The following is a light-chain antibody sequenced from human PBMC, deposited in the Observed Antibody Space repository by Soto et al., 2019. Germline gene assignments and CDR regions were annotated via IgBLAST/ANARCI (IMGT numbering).Light chain of an antibody. J-gene: IGKJ1*01. CDR3: QQYNSYST. CDR1: QSISSW. CDR2: DAS. V-gene: IGKV1-5*01. Sequence: DIQMTHSPSTLSASVGDRVTITCRASQSISSWLAWYQQKPGKAPKLLIYDASSLQSGVPSRFRGSGSGTEFTLTISSLQPDDFATYYCQQYNSYSTFGQGTKVEIK.